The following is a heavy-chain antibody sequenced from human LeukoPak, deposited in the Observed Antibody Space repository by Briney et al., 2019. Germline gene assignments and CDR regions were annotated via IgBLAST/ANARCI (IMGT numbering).Heavy chain of an antibody. CDR1: GGSFSGYY. CDR2: INHSGST. D-gene: IGHD6-6*01. V-gene: IGHV4-34*01. Sequence: SETLSLTCAVYGGSFSGYYWSWIRQPPGKGLEWIGEINHSGSTNYNPSLKSRVTISVDTSKNQFSLKLSSVTAADTAVYYCASRASIAASNLEWGQGTLVTVSS. CDR3: ASRASIAASNLE. J-gene: IGHJ4*02.